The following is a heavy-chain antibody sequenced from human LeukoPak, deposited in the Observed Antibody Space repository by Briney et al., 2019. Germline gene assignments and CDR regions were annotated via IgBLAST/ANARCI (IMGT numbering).Heavy chain of an antibody. CDR2: ISAYNGNT. Sequence: ASVKVSCKASGYTFTSYGISWVRQAPGQGLEWMGWISAYNGNTNYAQKLQGRVTMTTDTSTSTAYMELTSLRSGDTAVYYCARATPGGLHGYSFDYWGQGTVVTVYS. CDR3: ARATPGGLHGYSFDY. J-gene: IGHJ4*02. V-gene: IGHV1-18*01. D-gene: IGHD5-24*01. CDR1: GYTFTSYG.